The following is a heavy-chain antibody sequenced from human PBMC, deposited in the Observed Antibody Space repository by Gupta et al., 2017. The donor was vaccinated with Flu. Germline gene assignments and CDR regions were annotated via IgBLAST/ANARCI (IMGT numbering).Heavy chain of an antibody. Sequence: SWIRQSPGKGLEWIGYILYSGSAQYNPSLKSRVTISVGTSKNRISLILNSVTAADTAVYYCARGPSQGGRRPYHFDLWGHGTLVTVSA. CDR2: ILYSGSA. V-gene: IGHV4-30-4*01. D-gene: IGHD1-26*01. J-gene: IGHJ4*01. CDR3: ARGPSQGGRRPYHFDL.